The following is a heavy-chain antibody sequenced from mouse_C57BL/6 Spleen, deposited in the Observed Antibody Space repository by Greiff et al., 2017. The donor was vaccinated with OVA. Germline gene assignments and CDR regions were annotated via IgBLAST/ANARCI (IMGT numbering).Heavy chain of an antibody. CDR3: AKHCYDYDGTDYYIDY. CDR1: GYTFTEYT. Sequence: QVQLKQSGAELVKPGASVKLSCKASGYTFTEYTIHWVKQRSGQGLEWIGWFYPGSGSIKYNEKFKDKATLTADKSSSTVYMELSRLKSEDSAVFFCAKHCYDYDGTDYYIDYWGQGTTLTVSS. V-gene: IGHV1-62-2*01. CDR2: FYPGSGSI. D-gene: IGHD2-4*01. J-gene: IGHJ2*01.